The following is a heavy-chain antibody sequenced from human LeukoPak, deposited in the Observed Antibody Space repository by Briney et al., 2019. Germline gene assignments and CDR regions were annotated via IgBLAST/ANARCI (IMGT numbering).Heavy chain of an antibody. V-gene: IGHV3-74*01. CDR1: GFTFRKYW. CDR3: LTIVETDLDAFDI. D-gene: IGHD2-21*01. CDR2: INPDDGST. J-gene: IGHJ3*02. Sequence: GGSLRLSCAASGFTFRKYWLHWVRQAPGKGLVWVSRINPDDGSTGYADSVKGRFTISRDNAKSTLYLQMNSLRAEDTAVYYCLTIVETDLDAFDIWGQGTKVTVSS.